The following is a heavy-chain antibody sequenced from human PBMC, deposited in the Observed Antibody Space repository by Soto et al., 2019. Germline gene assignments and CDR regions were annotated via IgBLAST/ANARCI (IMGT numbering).Heavy chain of an antibody. D-gene: IGHD4-17*01. CDR2: ISGSGGST. Sequence: GGSLRLSCAASGFTFSSYAMSWVRQAPGKGLEWVSAISGSGGSTYYADSVKGRFTISRDNSKNTLYLQMNSLRAEDTAVYYCAKDSPPVFDYGDPYDAIDIWGQGTMVTVSS. CDR3: AKDSPPVFDYGDPYDAIDI. CDR1: GFTFSSYA. J-gene: IGHJ3*02. V-gene: IGHV3-23*01.